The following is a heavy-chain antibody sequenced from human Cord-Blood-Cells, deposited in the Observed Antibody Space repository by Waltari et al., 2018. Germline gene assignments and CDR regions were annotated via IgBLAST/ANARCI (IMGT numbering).Heavy chain of an antibody. CDR2: IKSKTDGGTT. Sequence: EVQLVESGGGLVTPGGSLRLSCAASGFTFCNAWMSWVRQAPGKGLEWVGRIKSKTDGGTTDYAAPVKGRFTISRDDSKNTLYLQMNSLKTEDTAVYYCTTEGDSSSSYYYYYYMDVWGKGTTVTVSS. J-gene: IGHJ6*03. CDR3: TTEGDSSSSYYYYYYMDV. D-gene: IGHD6-6*01. CDR1: GFTFCNAW. V-gene: IGHV3-15*01.